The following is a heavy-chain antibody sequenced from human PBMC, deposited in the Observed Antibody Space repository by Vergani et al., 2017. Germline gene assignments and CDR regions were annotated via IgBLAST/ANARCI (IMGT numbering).Heavy chain of an antibody. CDR2: INTYTGNP. D-gene: IGHD6-13*01. CDR1: GYTFTNYV. Sequence: QVQLVQSGSELKKPGASVTVSCKASGYTFTNYVMTWVRQAPGQGLEWTGWINTYTGNPTYAQGFTGQFVFSLDTSVSTAYLQISSLKAEDTAVYYCARDLRGYFDYWGQGTLVTVSA. J-gene: IGHJ4*02. CDR3: ARDLRGYFDY. V-gene: IGHV7-4-1*02.